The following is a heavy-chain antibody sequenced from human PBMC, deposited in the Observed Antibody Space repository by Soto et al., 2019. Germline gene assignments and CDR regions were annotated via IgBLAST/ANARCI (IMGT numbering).Heavy chain of an antibody. D-gene: IGHD2-2*01. CDR1: GFTFSSYA. Sequence: PGGSLRLSCAASGFTFSSYAMSWVRQAPGKGLEWVSAISGSGGSTYYADSVKGRSTISRDNSKNTLYLQMNSLRAEDTAVYYCAKVGSWGYQLLSTYFDYWGQGTLVTVSS. CDR3: AKVGSWGYQLLSTYFDY. V-gene: IGHV3-23*01. CDR2: ISGSGGST. J-gene: IGHJ4*02.